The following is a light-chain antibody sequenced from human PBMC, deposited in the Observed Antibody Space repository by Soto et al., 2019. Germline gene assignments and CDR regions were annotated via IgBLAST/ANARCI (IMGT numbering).Light chain of an antibody. CDR1: SSDVGGYNY. Sequence: QSVLTQPASVSGSPGQSITISCAGTSSDVGGYNYVSWYQQHPGKAPKLIIFEVSNRPSGVSNRFSASKSVNTASLTISGLQTEDEGDYFCSSYTSSNTYVFGTGTKVTVL. CDR3: SSYTSSNTYV. V-gene: IGLV2-14*01. J-gene: IGLJ1*01. CDR2: EVS.